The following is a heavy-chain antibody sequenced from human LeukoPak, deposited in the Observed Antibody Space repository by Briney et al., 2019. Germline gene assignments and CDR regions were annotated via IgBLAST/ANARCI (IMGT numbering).Heavy chain of an antibody. CDR3: ARRLIHGRRNYSYYMAV. D-gene: IGHD5-18*01. J-gene: IGHJ6*03. CDR1: GHNFSSHW. Sequence: GESLKISCQAFGHNFSSHWIAWVRQMPGKGLEWMGIIFPADSDTRVSPSFQGQVTLSVDRSINTAYLQWSSLKASDTAMYYCARRLIHGRRNYSYYMAVWGKGTAVTVSS. V-gene: IGHV5-51*01. CDR2: IFPADSDT.